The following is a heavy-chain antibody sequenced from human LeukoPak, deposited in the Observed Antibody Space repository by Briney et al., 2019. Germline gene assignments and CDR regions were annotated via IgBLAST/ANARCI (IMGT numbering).Heavy chain of an antibody. J-gene: IGHJ4*02. CDR2: ISAYNGNT. CDR3: ARQDRPSRDGYKEYYFDY. CDR1: GYTFTGYY. V-gene: IGHV1-18*04. Sequence: ASVKVSCKASGYTFTGYYMHWVRQAPGQGLEWMGWISAYNGNTNYAQKLQGRVTITTDTSTSTAYMELRSLRSDDTAVYYCARQDRPSRDGYKEYYFDYWGQGTLVTVSS. D-gene: IGHD5-24*01.